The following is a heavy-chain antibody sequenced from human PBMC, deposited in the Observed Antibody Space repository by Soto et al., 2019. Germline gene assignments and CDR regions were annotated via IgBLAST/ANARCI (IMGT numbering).Heavy chain of an antibody. CDR2: ISGSGGST. CDR1: GFTFSSYA. J-gene: IGHJ4*02. V-gene: IGHV3-23*01. CDR3: AKDLGYYDSSGYDY. Sequence: GGSLRLSCAASGFTFSSYAMSWVRQAPGKGLEWVSAISGSGGSTYYADSVKGRFTISRDNSKNTLYLQMNSLRAEDTAVYYCAKDLGYYDSSGYDYWGQGTLVTVSS. D-gene: IGHD3-22*01.